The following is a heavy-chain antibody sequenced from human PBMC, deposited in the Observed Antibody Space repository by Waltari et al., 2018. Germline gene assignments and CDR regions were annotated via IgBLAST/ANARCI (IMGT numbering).Heavy chain of an antibody. CDR1: GFTVSSNY. J-gene: IGHJ4*02. D-gene: IGHD3-16*01. CDR2: IYSGGST. Sequence: EVQLVESGGGLIQPGGSLRLSCAASGFTVSSNYMSWVRQAPGKGLEWVSVIYSGGSTYYADSVKGRFTISRDNSKNTRYLQMNSLRAEDTAVYYCARDPSGIALGYWGQGTLVTVSS. CDR3: ARDPSGIALGY. V-gene: IGHV3-53*01.